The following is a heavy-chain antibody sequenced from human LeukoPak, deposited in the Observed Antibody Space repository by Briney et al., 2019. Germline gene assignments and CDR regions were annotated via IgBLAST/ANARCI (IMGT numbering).Heavy chain of an antibody. J-gene: IGHJ4*02. D-gene: IGHD1-26*01. Sequence: PSETLSLTCTVSGGSISSYYWSWIRQPPGKGLEWIGYIYTSGSTNYNPSLKSRVTISVDTSKNQFSLKLSSVTAADTAVYYCARDGVGATWYYFDYWGQGTLVTVSS. V-gene: IGHV4-4*09. CDR2: IYTSGST. CDR1: GGSISSYY. CDR3: ARDGVGATWYYFDY.